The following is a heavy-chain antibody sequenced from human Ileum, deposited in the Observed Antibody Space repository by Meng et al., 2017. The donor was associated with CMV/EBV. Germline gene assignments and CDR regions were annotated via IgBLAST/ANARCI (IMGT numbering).Heavy chain of an antibody. CDR1: GYTFTSYG. CDR2: INTNTGNP. CDR3: ARDTHQTGDFWSGLEIFYYYGMDV. D-gene: IGHD3-3*01. Sequence: ASVKVSCKASGYTFTSYGISWVRQAPGQGLEWMGWINTNTGNPTYAQGFTGRFVFSLDTSVSTAYLQICSLKAEDTAVYYCARDTHQTGDFWSGLEIFYYYGMDVWGQGTTVTVSS. J-gene: IGHJ6*02. V-gene: IGHV7-4-1*01.